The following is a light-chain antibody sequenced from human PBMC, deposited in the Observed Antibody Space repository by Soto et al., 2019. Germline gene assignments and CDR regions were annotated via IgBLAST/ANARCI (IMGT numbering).Light chain of an antibody. V-gene: IGLV1-51*01. Sequence: QSVLTQPPSVSAAPGQMITISCSGSSSNIGNNYVSWYQQFPGTAPKLLIYDNSERPSGIPDRFSGSKSGTSATLGIAGPQTGDEADYYCATWDNSLSAVVFGGGTKLTVL. CDR1: SSNIGNNY. J-gene: IGLJ2*01. CDR3: ATWDNSLSAVV. CDR2: DNS.